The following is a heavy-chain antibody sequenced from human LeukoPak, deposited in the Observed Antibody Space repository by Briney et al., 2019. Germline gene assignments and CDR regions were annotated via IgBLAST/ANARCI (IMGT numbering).Heavy chain of an antibody. Sequence: PSETLSLTCTVSGGSISSYYWSWIRQPPGKGLEWIGYIYYSGSTNYNPSLKSRVTISVDTSKNQFSLKLSSVTAADTAVYYCARGQRLVRFLEWFTNWFDPWGQGTLVTVSS. CDR1: GGSISSYY. J-gene: IGHJ5*02. CDR2: IYYSGST. D-gene: IGHD3-3*01. CDR3: ARGQRLVRFLEWFTNWFDP. V-gene: IGHV4-59*01.